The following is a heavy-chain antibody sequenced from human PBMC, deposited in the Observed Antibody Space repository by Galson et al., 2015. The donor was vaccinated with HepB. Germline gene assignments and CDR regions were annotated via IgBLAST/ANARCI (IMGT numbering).Heavy chain of an antibody. J-gene: IGHJ3*02. V-gene: IGHV3-74*01. D-gene: IGHD1-26*01. CDR3: AREKTESRSYDAFDI. CDR1: GFTFSSYS. CDR2: INSDGSSI. Sequence: SLRLSCAASGFTFSSYSMNWVRQAPGKGLVWVSRINSDGSSISYADSVKGRFTISRDNAKNTLYLQMNSLRAEETAVYYCAREKTESRSYDAFDIWGQGTMVTVSS.